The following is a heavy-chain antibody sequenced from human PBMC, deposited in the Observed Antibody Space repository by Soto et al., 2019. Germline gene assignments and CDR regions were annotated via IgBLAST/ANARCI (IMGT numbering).Heavy chain of an antibody. J-gene: IGHJ4*02. CDR2: IYYSGST. CDR1: GGSISSYY. D-gene: IGHD3-22*01. Sequence: SETLSLTCTVSGGSISSYYWSWIRQPPGKGLEWIGYIYYSGSTNYNPSLKSRVTISVDTSKNQFSLKLSSVTAADTAVYYCAREGKGGSSGYAFDYWGQGTLVTVSS. V-gene: IGHV4-59*01. CDR3: AREGKGGSSGYAFDY.